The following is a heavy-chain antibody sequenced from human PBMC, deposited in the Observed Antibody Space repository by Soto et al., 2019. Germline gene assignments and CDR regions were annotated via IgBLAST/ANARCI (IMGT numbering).Heavy chain of an antibody. Sequence: PGGSLRLSCAASGFTFSSYGMHWVRQAPGKGLEWVAVIWYDGSNKYYADSVKGRFTISRDNSKNTLYLQMNSLRAEDTAVYYCARDSVRSSHLPLVYGMDVWGQGTTVTVSS. V-gene: IGHV3-33*01. CDR3: ARDSVRSSHLPLVYGMDV. J-gene: IGHJ6*02. CDR2: IWYDGSNK. D-gene: IGHD6-6*01. CDR1: GFTFSSYG.